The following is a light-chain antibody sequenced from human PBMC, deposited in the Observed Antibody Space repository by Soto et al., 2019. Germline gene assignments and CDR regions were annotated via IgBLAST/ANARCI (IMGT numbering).Light chain of an antibody. J-gene: IGLJ2*01. CDR3: QTWGTGTVV. V-gene: IGLV4-69*01. CDR1: SGHSSYA. Sequence: QSALTQSPSASASLGASVKLTCTLSSGHSSYAIAWHQQQPEKGPRYLMKLNNDGSHNKGDGIPDRFSGSSSGAERYLTISSLQSADEADYYCQTWGTGTVVFGGGTKVTVL. CDR2: LNNDGSH.